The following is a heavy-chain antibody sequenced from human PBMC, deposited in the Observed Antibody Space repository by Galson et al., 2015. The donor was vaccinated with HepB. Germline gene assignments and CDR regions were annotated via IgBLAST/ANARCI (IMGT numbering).Heavy chain of an antibody. V-gene: IGHV3-23*01. J-gene: IGHJ4*01. Sequence: SLRLSCAASGFTFSSNAMSWVRQAPGKGLEWVSVISGSGGSTFYADSVKGRFTISRDNSKNTLYLQMNSLRADDTAVYYCAKGPFYAPVGDAYFDYWGHGTLVTVAS. CDR2: ISGSGGST. D-gene: IGHD1-26*01. CDR1: GFTFSSNA. CDR3: AKGPFYAPVGDAYFDY.